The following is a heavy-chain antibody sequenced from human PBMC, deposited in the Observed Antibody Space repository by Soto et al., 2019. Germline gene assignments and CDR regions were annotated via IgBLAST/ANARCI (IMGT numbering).Heavy chain of an antibody. Sequence: EVQLVESGGGLVKPGGSLRLSCAASGFTFSNAWMNWVRQAPGKGLEWVGRIKSKTDGGTTDYAAPVKFRFTISRDDSKNKLYLKMNSLKTEDTAVYYCTTDGGMASSDAFDIWGQGTMVTVSS. J-gene: IGHJ3*02. CDR3: TTDGGMASSDAFDI. CDR1: GFTFSNAW. D-gene: IGHD6-19*01. CDR2: IKSKTDGGTT. V-gene: IGHV3-15*07.